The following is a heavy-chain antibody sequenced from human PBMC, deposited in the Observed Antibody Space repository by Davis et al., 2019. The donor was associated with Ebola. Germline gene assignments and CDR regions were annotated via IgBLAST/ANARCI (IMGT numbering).Heavy chain of an antibody. Sequence: SETLSLTCAVSGVYISGNNWWSWVRQSPGKGLEWIGEIHHSGKTTYNPSLKSRVTISVDKSKNQFSLKLTSVTAADTAVYYCAREAEDYYGVDVWGQGTTVTVSS. CDR3: AREAEDYYGVDV. V-gene: IGHV4-4*02. CDR2: IHHSGKT. J-gene: IGHJ6*02. CDR1: GVYISGNNW.